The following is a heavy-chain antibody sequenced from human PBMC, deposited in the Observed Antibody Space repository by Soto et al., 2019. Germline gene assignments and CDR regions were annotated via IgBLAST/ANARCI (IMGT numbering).Heavy chain of an antibody. CDR1: GYTLTSSD. Sequence: GASVKVSCKASGYTLTSSDINWVRQAPGLGLEWMGRINPILSMSNYAQRFQGRVTMTADKSTSTAYMELSGLRSEDTAIYYCASSYGSGYRAFDYWGQGALVTVSS. J-gene: IGHJ4*02. V-gene: IGHV1-69*04. CDR2: INPILSMS. CDR3: ASSYGSGYRAFDY. D-gene: IGHD3-10*01.